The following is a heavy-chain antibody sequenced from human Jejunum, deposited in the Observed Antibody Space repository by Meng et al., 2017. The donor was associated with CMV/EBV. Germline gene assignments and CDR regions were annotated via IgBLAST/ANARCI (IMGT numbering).Heavy chain of an antibody. Sequence: CAASGFTFSNYWMTWVRHTPGKGLEWVANIKKDGSEKQYVDSVKGRFTISRDNAKNSLYLQMNNLSAEDTAVYYCAGGAGWIFDLWGRGTRVTVSS. D-gene: IGHD5-12*01. CDR2: IKKDGSEK. CDR1: GFTFSNYW. J-gene: IGHJ2*01. V-gene: IGHV3-7*01. CDR3: AGGAGWIFDL.